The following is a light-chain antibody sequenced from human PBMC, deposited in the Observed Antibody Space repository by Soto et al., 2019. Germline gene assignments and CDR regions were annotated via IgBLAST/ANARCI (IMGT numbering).Light chain of an antibody. CDR1: QSISSW. CDR2: KAS. V-gene: IGKV1-5*03. Sequence: DIQMTSAPSTLSASVGDRVTITCRASQSISSWLAWYQQKPGKAPKLLIYKASSLESRVPSRISGSGSGTEFTLTICSLLPDNFATYYCQQYNSYSWTFGQGTKV. CDR3: QQYNSYSWT. J-gene: IGKJ1*01.